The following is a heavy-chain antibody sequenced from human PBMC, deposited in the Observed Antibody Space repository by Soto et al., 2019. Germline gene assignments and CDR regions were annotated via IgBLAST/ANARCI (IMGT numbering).Heavy chain of an antibody. CDR3: ASTLYDSSGYYPDY. CDR2: IYYSGST. CDR1: GGSISSYY. V-gene: IGHV4-59*01. Sequence: SETLSLTCTVSGGSISSYYWSWIRQPPGKGLEWIGYIYYSGSTNYNPSLKSRVTISVDTSKNQFSLKMSSVTAADTAVYYCASTLYDSSGYYPDYWGQGTLVTVSS. D-gene: IGHD3-22*01. J-gene: IGHJ4*02.